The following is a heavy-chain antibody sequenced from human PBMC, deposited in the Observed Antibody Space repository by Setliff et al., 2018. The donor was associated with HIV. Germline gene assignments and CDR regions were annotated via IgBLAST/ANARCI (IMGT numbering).Heavy chain of an antibody. D-gene: IGHD3-22*01. J-gene: IGHJ3*02. CDR1: GFIFDDYG. CDR2: INWNGGST. Sequence: GGSLRLSCAASGFIFDDYGMSWVRQAPGKGLEWVSGINWNGGSTGYVDSVKGRFTISRDNAKNSLYLQMNSLRAEDTAVYYCARDRHYYDSSGYKFPLDAFDIWGQGTMVTVSS. V-gene: IGHV3-20*04. CDR3: ARDRHYYDSSGYKFPLDAFDI.